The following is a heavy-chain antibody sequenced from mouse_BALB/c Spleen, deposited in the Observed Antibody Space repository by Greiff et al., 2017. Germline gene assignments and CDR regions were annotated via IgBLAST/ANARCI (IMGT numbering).Heavy chain of an antibody. CDR1: GFNIKDTY. D-gene: IGHD1-1*01. J-gene: IGHJ2*01. V-gene: IGHV14-3*02. Sequence: VHVKQSRAELVKPGASVKLSCTASGFNIKDTYMHWVKQRPEQGLEWIGRIDPANGNTKYDPKFQGKATITADTSSNTAYLQLSSLTSEDTAVYYCARDGSTPYYFDYWGQGTTLTVSS. CDR2: IDPANGNT. CDR3: ARDGSTPYYFDY.